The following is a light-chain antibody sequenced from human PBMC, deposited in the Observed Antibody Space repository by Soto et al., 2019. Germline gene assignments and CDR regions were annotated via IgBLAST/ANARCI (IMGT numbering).Light chain of an antibody. Sequence: QSVLTQPPSVSAAPGQTVTISCSGTSSNIGNNYVSWYQHLPGTAPRILIYDNYKRPSGIPDRFSGFKSGTSATLGITGVQTGDEADYYCGTWDTSLRVFYVFGSGTKLTVL. J-gene: IGLJ1*01. CDR2: DNY. CDR3: GTWDTSLRVFYV. CDR1: SSNIGNNY. V-gene: IGLV1-51*01.